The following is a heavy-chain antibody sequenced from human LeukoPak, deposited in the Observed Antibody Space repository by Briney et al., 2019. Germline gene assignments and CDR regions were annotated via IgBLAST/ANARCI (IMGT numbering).Heavy chain of an antibody. CDR2: IYYSGST. CDR1: GGSISSSSYY. D-gene: IGHD6-13*01. J-gene: IGHJ6*02. V-gene: IGHV4-39*01. CDR3: ARIAAETYYYYYGMDV. Sequence: SETLSLTCTVSGGSISSSSYYWGWIRQPPGKGLEWIGSIYYSGSTYYNPSLKSRVTISVDTSKNQFSLKLSSVTAADTAVYYCARIAAETYYYYYGMDVWGLGTTVTVSS.